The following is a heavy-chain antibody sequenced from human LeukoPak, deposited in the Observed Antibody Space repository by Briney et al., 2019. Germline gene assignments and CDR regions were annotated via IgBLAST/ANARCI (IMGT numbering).Heavy chain of an antibody. Sequence: PGGSLRLSCAASGVTFSSDAMHWVRQAPGKGLEYVSAISSNGGSAYYADSVKGRFTISRDNSKNSLYLQMSSLRAEDTAVYYCVQGEMITFGGVIVNGAFAIWGQGTMVTVSS. CDR2: ISSNGGSA. V-gene: IGHV3-64D*06. D-gene: IGHD3-16*02. CDR3: VQGEMITFGGVIVNGAFAI. CDR1: GVTFSSDA. J-gene: IGHJ3*02.